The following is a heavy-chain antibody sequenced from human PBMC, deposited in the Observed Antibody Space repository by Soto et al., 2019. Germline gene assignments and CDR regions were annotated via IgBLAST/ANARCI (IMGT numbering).Heavy chain of an antibody. CDR1: GYSFTSYW. CDR3: ARSPVSRFGELLRAFDI. J-gene: IGHJ3*02. V-gene: IGHV5-10-1*01. Sequence: GESLKISCKGSGYSFTSYWISWVRQMPGKGLEWMGRIDPSDSYTNYSPSFQGHVTISADKSISTAYLQWSSLKASDTAMYYCARSPVSRFGELLRAFDIWGQGTMVTVSS. D-gene: IGHD3-10*01. CDR2: IDPSDSYT.